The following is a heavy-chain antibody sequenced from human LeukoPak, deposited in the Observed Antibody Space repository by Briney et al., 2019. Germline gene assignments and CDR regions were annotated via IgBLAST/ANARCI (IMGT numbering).Heavy chain of an antibody. CDR1: TYTFTGYY. CDR3: ARDHYYGSGTYPDY. CDR2: INPNSGDT. Sequence: ASVKVSCKASTYTFTGYYIHWVRQAPGQGLEWMGWINPNSGDTNYAQKFQGRVTLTRDTSISTAYMDLNSLRSDDTAIYYCARDHYYGSGTYPDYWGQGTLVAVSS. V-gene: IGHV1-2*02. D-gene: IGHD3-10*01. J-gene: IGHJ4*02.